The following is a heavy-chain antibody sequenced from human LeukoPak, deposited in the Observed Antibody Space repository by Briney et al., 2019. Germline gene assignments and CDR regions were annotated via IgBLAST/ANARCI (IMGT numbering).Heavy chain of an antibody. CDR2: IYYSGST. D-gene: IGHD3-16*01. J-gene: IGHJ4*02. CDR3: ARDRGGPFDY. Sequence: PSETLSLTCTVSGGSISSSNYYWGWIRQPPGKGLEWIGSIYYSGSTCYNPSLKSRVTISVDTSKNHFSLKLSSVTAADTAVYYCARDRGGPFDYWGQGTLVTVSS. V-gene: IGHV4-39*02. CDR1: GGSISSSNYY.